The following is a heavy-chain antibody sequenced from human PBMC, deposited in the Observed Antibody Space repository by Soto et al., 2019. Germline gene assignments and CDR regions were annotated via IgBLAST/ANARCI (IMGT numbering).Heavy chain of an antibody. CDR1: GFTFRWFG. CDR3: AKSNYYDSSAGNDY. Sequence: GGSLRLSCAGSGFTFRWFGMSWVRQAPGKGLEWVSAISGSGGSTYYADSVKGRFTISRDNSKNTLYLQMNSLRAEDTAVYYCAKSNYYDSSAGNDYWGQGTLVTVSS. V-gene: IGHV3-23*01. D-gene: IGHD3-22*01. J-gene: IGHJ4*02. CDR2: ISGSGGST.